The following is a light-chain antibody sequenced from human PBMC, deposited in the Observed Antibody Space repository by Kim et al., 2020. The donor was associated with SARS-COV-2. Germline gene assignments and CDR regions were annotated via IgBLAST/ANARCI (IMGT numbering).Light chain of an antibody. CDR1: QSIFNY. V-gene: IGKV3-11*01. Sequence: EIVLTQSPATLSLSPGERATLSCRASQSIFNYLAWYQQKPGQAPRLLIFDASNRATGIPARFSGSGSGTDFTLTISSLEPEDFAVYYCQQRKSWPQTFGQGTKLEI. CDR2: DAS. CDR3: QQRKSWPQT. J-gene: IGKJ2*01.